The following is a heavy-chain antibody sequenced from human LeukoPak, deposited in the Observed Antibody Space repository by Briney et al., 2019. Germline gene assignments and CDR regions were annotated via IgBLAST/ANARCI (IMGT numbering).Heavy chain of an antibody. V-gene: IGHV3-30*02. CDR3: AKEEIGISFDY. D-gene: IGHD5-24*01. Sequence: GGSLRLSCAASGFTFSSYGMHWVRQAPGKGLEWVAFIRYVGSNKYYADSVKGRFTISRDNSKNTLYLQMNSLRAEDTAVYYCAKEEIGISFDYWGQGTLVTVSS. CDR1: GFTFSSYG. J-gene: IGHJ4*02. CDR2: IRYVGSNK.